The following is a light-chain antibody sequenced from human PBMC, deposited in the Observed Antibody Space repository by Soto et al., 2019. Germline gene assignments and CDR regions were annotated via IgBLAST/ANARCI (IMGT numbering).Light chain of an antibody. V-gene: IGLV1-44*01. Sequence: QSVLXQPPSASGTPGQRVTISCSGSSSNIGSNSVNWYQQLPGAAPKLLIYSNNQRPSGVPDRFSGSKSGTSASLAISGLQSEDEADYYCAAWDDSLNGREVFGTGTKVT. CDR2: SNN. CDR1: SSNIGSNS. J-gene: IGLJ1*01. CDR3: AAWDDSLNGREV.